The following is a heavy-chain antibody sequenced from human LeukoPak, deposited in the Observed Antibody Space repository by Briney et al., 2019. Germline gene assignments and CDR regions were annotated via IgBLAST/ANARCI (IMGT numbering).Heavy chain of an antibody. CDR1: GGSISSYY. CDR2: IYYSGST. Sequence: PSETLSLTCTVSGGSISSYYWSWIRQPPGKGLEWIGYIYYSGSTNYNPSLKSRVTISVDTSKNQFSLKLSSVTAADTAVYYCAREDGSGWYGFDYWGQGTLVTVSS. J-gene: IGHJ4*02. CDR3: AREDGSGWYGFDY. V-gene: IGHV4-59*01. D-gene: IGHD6-19*01.